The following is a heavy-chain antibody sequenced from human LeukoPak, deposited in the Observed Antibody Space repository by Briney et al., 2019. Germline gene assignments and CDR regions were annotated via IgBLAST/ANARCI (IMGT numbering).Heavy chain of an antibody. CDR1: GFTFNKYW. J-gene: IGHJ4*02. Sequence: GGSLRLSCVAYGFTFNKYWMHWVRQAPGKGLVWVALIKGDTSYANYADSVKGRFTISRDNAKNTLYLQMNSLRVEDTAVYYCARDNDVWSLDFWGPGSLVTVSS. CDR2: IKGDTSYA. V-gene: IGHV3-74*01. CDR3: ARDNDVWSLDF. D-gene: IGHD3-3*01.